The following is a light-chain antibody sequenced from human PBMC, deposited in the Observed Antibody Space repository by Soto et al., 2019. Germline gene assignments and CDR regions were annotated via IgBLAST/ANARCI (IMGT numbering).Light chain of an antibody. CDR2: AAS. V-gene: IGKV1-16*01. CDR3: QHYNCYPIT. Sequence: DIQMTQSPSSLSASVGDRVTITCRASQDISNFLVWFQQKPGKAPKSLISAASSLQSGVPSRFSGSGFATDFTLTISSLQPEDFATYYCQHYNCYPITFGQGTRLEIK. J-gene: IGKJ5*01. CDR1: QDISNF.